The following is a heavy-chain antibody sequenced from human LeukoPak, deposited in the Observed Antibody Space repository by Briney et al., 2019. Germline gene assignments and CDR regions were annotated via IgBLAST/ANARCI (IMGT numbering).Heavy chain of an antibody. D-gene: IGHD2-21*02. CDR1: GFTFSSYS. J-gene: IGHJ2*01. CDR3: ARVPCGGDCNNLLWYFDL. CDR2: ISSSSSTI. V-gene: IGHV3-48*02. Sequence: GGSLRLSCGASGFTFSSYSMNWVRQAPGKGLEWVSYISSSSSTIHYADSVKGRFTISRDNAKNSLYLQMNSLRDEDTAVYYCARVPCGGDCNNLLWYFDLWGRGTLVTVAS.